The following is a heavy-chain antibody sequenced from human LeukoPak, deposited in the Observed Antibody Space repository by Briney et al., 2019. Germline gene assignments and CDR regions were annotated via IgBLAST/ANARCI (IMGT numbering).Heavy chain of an antibody. CDR2: ISAYNGNT. V-gene: IGHV1-18*01. D-gene: IGHD6-13*01. CDR3: ARDVGLWDIAAAGPTHDAFDI. CDR1: GYTFTSYG. Sequence: ASVTVSFKASGYTFTSYGISWVRQAPGQGREWMGWISAYNGNTNYAQKLQGRVTMTTDTSTSTAYMELRSLRSDDTAVYYCARDVGLWDIAAAGPTHDAFDIWGQGTMVTVSS. J-gene: IGHJ3*02.